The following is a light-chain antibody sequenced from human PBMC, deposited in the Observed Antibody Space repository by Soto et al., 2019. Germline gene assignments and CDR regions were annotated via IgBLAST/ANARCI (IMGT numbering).Light chain of an antibody. CDR3: TSYTSFDTRV. CDR2: DVS. V-gene: IGLV2-14*03. CDR1: SSYVGGYNY. J-gene: IGLJ1*01. Sequence: QSVLTQPASVSGSPGQSITISCTGTSSYVGGYNYVSWYQQHPGKAPKLMIYDVSNRPSGVSNRFSGSKSGNTASLTISGLQAEDEADYYCTSYTSFDTRVCGTGTRSPS.